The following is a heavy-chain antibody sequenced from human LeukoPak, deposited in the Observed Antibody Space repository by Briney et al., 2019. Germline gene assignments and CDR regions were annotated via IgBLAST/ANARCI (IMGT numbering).Heavy chain of an antibody. CDR3: ARERCSSTSCRHNPDY. J-gene: IGHJ4*02. V-gene: IGHV3-30*04. CDR1: GFTFSSYA. Sequence: GGSLRLSCAASGFTFSSYAMHWVRQAPGKGLEWVAVISYDGSNKYYADSVKGRFTISRDNSKNTLYLQMNSLRAEDTAVYYCARERCSSTSCRHNPDYWGQGTLVTVSS. D-gene: IGHD2-2*01. CDR2: ISYDGSNK.